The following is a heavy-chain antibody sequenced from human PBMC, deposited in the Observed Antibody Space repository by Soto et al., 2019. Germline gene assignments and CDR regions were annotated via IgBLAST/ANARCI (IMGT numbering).Heavy chain of an antibody. D-gene: IGHD3-16*01. CDR3: AKELRETGGYYFDC. CDR1: GFSFSKYG. Sequence: ESGGGVVQPGRSLRLSCAASGFSFSKYGMHWVRQAPGKGLEWVAEMSDDGSKKYYGDSVKGRFTISRDNSKNTLYLLMDSLRPEDTGMYYCAKELRETGGYYFDCWGQGTLVTVSS. V-gene: IGHV3-30*18. J-gene: IGHJ4*02. CDR2: MSDDGSKK.